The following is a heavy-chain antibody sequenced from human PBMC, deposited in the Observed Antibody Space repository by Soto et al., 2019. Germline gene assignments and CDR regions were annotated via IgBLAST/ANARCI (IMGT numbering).Heavy chain of an antibody. J-gene: IGHJ5*02. CDR3: ARWVGASNWFDP. CDR1: GYTFTGYH. D-gene: IGHD1-26*01. Sequence: GASVKVSCKASGYTFTGYHIHWVRQAPGQGLEWMGWINTNSGDTNYAQNFQGWVTMTRDASINTAWVELGRLRSDDTAVYYCARWVGASNWFDPWGQGTLVTVSS. V-gene: IGHV1-2*04. CDR2: INTNSGDT.